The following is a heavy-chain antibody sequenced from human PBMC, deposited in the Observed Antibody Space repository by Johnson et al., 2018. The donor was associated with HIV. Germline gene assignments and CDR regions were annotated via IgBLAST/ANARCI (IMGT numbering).Heavy chain of an antibody. CDR1: GFTFSSYA. CDR3: ARRSGYAFDI. CDR2: ISGSGGST. J-gene: IGHJ3*02. D-gene: IGHD1-1*01. Sequence: VQLVESGGGLVQPGGSLRLSCAASGFTFSSYAMSWVRQAPGRGLAWVSAISGSGGSTYYADSVKGRFTISRANAKNSLSLQMNSLRVEDTAVYYCARRSGYAFDIWGQGTMVTVSS. V-gene: IGHV3-23*04.